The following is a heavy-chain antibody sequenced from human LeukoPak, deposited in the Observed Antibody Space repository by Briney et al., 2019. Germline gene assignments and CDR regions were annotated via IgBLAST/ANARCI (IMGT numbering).Heavy chain of an antibody. CDR3: ATYTTSPRRAFDD. J-gene: IGHJ4*02. D-gene: IGHD6-6*01. CDR1: GFTFSDYY. V-gene: IGHV3-11*01. CDR2: ISNTGDSI. Sequence: GGSLRLSCAASGFTFSDYYMCWIRQTPGKGLEWVSYISNTGDSIYYSDSVKGRFTISRDNAKNSLYLQMNSLRDEETAVYFCATYTTSPRRAFDDWGQGTLVTVSS.